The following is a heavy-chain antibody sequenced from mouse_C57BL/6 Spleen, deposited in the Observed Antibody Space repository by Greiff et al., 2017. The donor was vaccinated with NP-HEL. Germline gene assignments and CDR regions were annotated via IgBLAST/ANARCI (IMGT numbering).Heavy chain of an antibody. Sequence: EVQLQQSGPELVKPGASVKISCKASGYTFTDYYMNWVKQSHGKSLEWIGDINPNNGGTSYNQKFKGKVTLTVDKSSSTAYMELRSLTSEDSAVYYCARRDYGSSYKGMDYWGQGTSVTVSS. CDR1: GYTFTDYY. J-gene: IGHJ4*01. V-gene: IGHV1-26*01. D-gene: IGHD1-1*01. CDR2: INPNNGGT. CDR3: ARRDYGSSYKGMDY.